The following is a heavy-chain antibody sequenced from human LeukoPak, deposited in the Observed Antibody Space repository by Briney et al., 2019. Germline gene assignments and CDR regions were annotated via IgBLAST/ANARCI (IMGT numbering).Heavy chain of an antibody. Sequence: GGSLRLPCAASGFTFRSYGMHWVRQAPGKGLEWVAFIQYDGRGGYYTDSVKGRFTISRDNSKNTLFLQMSSLRAEDTAVYHCAKGYSYHIDYWGQGTLVTVSS. D-gene: IGHD5-18*01. J-gene: IGHJ4*02. CDR3: AKGYSYHIDY. V-gene: IGHV3-30*02. CDR1: GFTFRSYG. CDR2: IQYDGRGG.